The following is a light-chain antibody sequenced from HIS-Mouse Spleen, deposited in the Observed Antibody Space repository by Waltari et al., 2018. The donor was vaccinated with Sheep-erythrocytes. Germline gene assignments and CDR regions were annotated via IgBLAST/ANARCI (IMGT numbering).Light chain of an antibody. CDR2: DNN. V-gene: IGLV1-51*01. CDR1: SSNIGNNY. J-gene: IGLJ2*01. Sequence: QSVLTQPPSVSAAPGQKVTISCSGSSSNIGNNYVSWYQQLPGTAPQLLIYDNNNRPSGIPGRFSGSKSGTSATLGITGLQTGDEADYYCGTWDSSLSAGVFGGGTKLTVL. CDR3: GTWDSSLSAGV.